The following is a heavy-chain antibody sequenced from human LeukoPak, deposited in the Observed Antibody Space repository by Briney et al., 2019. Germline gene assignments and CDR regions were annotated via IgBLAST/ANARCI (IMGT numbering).Heavy chain of an antibody. CDR3: ARHFNFDYYDFWSGYPSFDY. CDR2: IYYSGST. J-gene: IGHJ4*02. Sequence: NPSETLSLTCTVSGGSISSSSYYWGWIRQPPGKGLEWIGSIYYSGSTYYNPSLKSRVTISVDTSKNQFSLKLSSVTAADTAVYYCARHFNFDYYDFWSGYPSFDYWGQGTLVTVSS. D-gene: IGHD3-3*01. CDR1: GGSISSSSYY. V-gene: IGHV4-39*01.